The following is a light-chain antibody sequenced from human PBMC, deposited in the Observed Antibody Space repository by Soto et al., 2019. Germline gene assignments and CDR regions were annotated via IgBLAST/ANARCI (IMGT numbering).Light chain of an antibody. CDR3: QQTYTTPWT. Sequence: DIQMTQSPSSLSASVGDRFTITCRASQSINSYINWYQQKPGKAPKNLIYAVSSLQSGVPSRFSGRGSGTDFTLTISSLQPEDFASYFCQQTYTTPWTFGQGTKVDIK. J-gene: IGKJ1*01. V-gene: IGKV1-39*01. CDR1: QSINSY. CDR2: AVS.